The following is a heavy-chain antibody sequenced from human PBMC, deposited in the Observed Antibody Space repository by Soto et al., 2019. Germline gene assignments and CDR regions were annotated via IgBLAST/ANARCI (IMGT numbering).Heavy chain of an antibody. D-gene: IGHD2-21*02. Sequence: GGSLRLSCAASEFTFGNYAMNWVRQAPGKGLEWISSISDPGTSTYYANSVKGRFSMSRNNSKNTLFLQMNRLRADDTAVYFCAKSLVTPSDAFDLLGRGTL. J-gene: IGHJ3*01. CDR1: EFTFGNYA. CDR3: AKSLVTPSDAFDL. CDR2: ISDPGTST. V-gene: IGHV3-23*01.